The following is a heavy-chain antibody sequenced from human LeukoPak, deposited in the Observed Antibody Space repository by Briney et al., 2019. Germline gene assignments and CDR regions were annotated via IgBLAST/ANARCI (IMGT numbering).Heavy chain of an antibody. D-gene: IGHD1-26*01. CDR1: GFTFSDYY. V-gene: IGHV3-11*01. CDR2: ISHRVSDV. J-gene: IGHJ4*02. Sequence: GGSLRLSCAASGFTFSDYYMSWIRQAPGKGLEWVSYISHRVSDVQYADSVKGRFTISRDNARNSLYLQMNGLRAEDTAVYYCARDWGSLGATYRYWGQGTLVTVSS. CDR3: ARDWGSLGATYRY.